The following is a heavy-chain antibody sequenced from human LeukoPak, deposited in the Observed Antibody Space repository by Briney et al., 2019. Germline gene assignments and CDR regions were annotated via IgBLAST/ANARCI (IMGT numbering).Heavy chain of an antibody. CDR3: ARTDGYNPHSFDY. J-gene: IGHJ4*02. Sequence: SETLSLTCAVSGGSISNCYWSWIRQPPGKGLEGIGYIDYSGSTNYNPSLKSRVTISVDTSNNQFSLKLSSVTAADTAVYYCARTDGYNPHSFDYWGQGTLVTVSS. CDR2: IDYSGST. D-gene: IGHD5-24*01. CDR1: GGSISNCY. V-gene: IGHV4-59*08.